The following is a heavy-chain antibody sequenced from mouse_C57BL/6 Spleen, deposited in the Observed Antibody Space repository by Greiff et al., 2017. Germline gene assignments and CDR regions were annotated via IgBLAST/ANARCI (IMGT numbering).Heavy chain of an antibody. CDR3: ARSGATPYAMDY. J-gene: IGHJ4*01. Sequence: QVQLQPPGAELVRPGSSVKLSCKASGYTFTSYWMHWVKQRPIQGLEWIGNIDPSDSETHYNQKFKDKATLTVDKSSSTAYMQLRSLTSEDSAVYYCARSGATPYAMDYWGQGTSVTVSS. CDR1: GYTFTSYW. V-gene: IGHV1-52*01. CDR2: IDPSDSET. D-gene: IGHD3-1*01.